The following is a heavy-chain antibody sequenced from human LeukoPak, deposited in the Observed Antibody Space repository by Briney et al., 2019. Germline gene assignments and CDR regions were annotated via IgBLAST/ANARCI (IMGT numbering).Heavy chain of an antibody. D-gene: IGHD4-17*01. CDR1: GFTFSSYW. Sequence: PGPSLRLSCPASGFTFSSYWMSWVRQAAGKGLEWLSYIKQDGSKKYYVDSVKGRFTSSRDNAKKSLYLQMNSLRAEDTAVYYWAKGLRHDYWGQGTLVTVSS. V-gene: IGHV3-7*03. J-gene: IGHJ4*02. CDR3: AKGLRHDY. CDR2: IKQDGSKK.